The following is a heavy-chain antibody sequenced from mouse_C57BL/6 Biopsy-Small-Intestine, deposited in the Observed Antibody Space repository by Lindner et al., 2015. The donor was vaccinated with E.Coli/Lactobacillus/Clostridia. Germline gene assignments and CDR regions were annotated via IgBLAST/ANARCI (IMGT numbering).Heavy chain of an antibody. CDR1: DYAFSSSW. D-gene: IGHD2-4*01. CDR3: ARKIYYDYDFDY. CDR2: IYPGDGDT. V-gene: IGHV1-82*01. J-gene: IGHJ2*01. Sequence: VQLQESGPELVKPGASVKISCKASDYAFSSSWMNWVKQRPGKGLEWIGRIYPGDGDTNYNGKFKGKATLTADKSSSTAYMQLSSLTSEDSAVYFCARKIYYDYDFDYWGQGTTLTVSS.